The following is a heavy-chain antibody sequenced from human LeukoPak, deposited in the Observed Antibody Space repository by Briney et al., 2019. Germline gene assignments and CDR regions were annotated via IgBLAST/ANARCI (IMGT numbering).Heavy chain of an antibody. CDR3: ARIGSPVASEFYYYGMDV. Sequence: PSGTLSLTCAVSGGSISSSNWWSWVRQPPGKGLEWIGEIYHSGSTNYNPSLKSRVTISVDKSKNQFSLKLSSVTAADTAVYYCARIGSPVASEFYYYGMDVWGQGTTVTVSS. V-gene: IGHV4-4*02. CDR1: GGSISSSNW. J-gene: IGHJ6*02. CDR2: IYHSGST. D-gene: IGHD6-19*01.